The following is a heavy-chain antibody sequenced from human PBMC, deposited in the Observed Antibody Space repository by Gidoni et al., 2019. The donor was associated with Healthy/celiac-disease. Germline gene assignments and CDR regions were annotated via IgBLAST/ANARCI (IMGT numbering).Heavy chain of an antibody. Sequence: QVQLVQSGAEVKKPGSSVNVSCTASGGTFSSYAISWVRQAPGQGLEWMGGIIPIFGTANYAQKFQGRVTITADESTSTAYMELSSLRSEDTAVYYCAARITIFGVVFDYWGQGTLVTVSS. V-gene: IGHV1-69*01. J-gene: IGHJ4*02. D-gene: IGHD3-3*01. CDR3: AARITIFGVVFDY. CDR1: GGTFSSYA. CDR2: IIPIFGTA.